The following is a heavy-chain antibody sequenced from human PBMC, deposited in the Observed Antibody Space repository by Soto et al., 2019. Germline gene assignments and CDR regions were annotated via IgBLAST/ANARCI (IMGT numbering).Heavy chain of an antibody. D-gene: IGHD3-22*01. CDR1: GFTFSSYV. J-gene: IGHJ5*02. CDR3: AEEMGDYYDSSCSWFDP. CDR2: ISGSGGNT. V-gene: IGHV3-23*01. Sequence: GGSLRLSCAASGFTFSSYVMSWVRQAPGKGLEWVSAISGSGGNTYYADSVKGRFIISRDNSKNTLFLQINSLRAEDTALYFCAEEMGDYYDSSCSWFDPWGQGTMVTVSS.